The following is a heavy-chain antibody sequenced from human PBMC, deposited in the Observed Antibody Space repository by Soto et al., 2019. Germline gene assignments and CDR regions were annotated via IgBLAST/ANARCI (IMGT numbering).Heavy chain of an antibody. CDR1: GDSMSTFY. D-gene: IGHD3-10*01. V-gene: IGHV4-59*01. CDR3: ARQRGNYFDY. J-gene: IGHJ4*02. CDR2: IYYTGST. Sequence: SXTLSLTCTVSGDSMSTFYWSWIRQPPGKGLQWIGYIYYTGSTNYNPSLKSRVTMSVDTSKKQFSLKLTSVNAADTAVYYCARQRGNYFDYWGQGSLVTVSS.